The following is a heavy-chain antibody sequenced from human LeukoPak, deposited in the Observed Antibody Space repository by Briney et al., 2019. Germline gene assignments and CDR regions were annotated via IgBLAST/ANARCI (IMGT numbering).Heavy chain of an antibody. CDR2: IRSKAYGGTT. CDR1: GFTFGDYA. V-gene: IGHV3-49*04. D-gene: IGHD6-25*01. Sequence: GRSPRLSCTASGFTFGDYAMSWVRQAPGKGLEWVGFIRSKAYGGTTEYAASVKGRCTISRDDSKSIAYLQMNSPKTEDTAVYYCTRGGTWFDPWGQGTLVTVSS. CDR3: TRGGTWFDP. J-gene: IGHJ5*02.